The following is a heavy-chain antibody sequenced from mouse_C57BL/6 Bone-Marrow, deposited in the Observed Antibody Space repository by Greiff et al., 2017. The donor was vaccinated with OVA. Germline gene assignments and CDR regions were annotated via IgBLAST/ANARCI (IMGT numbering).Heavy chain of an antibody. V-gene: IGHV1-59*01. CDR2: IDPSDSYT. CDR3: ARSSYDFFDY. Sequence: QVQLQQPGAELVRPGTSVKLSCKASGYTFTSYWMHWVKQRPGHGLEWIGVIDPSDSYTNYNQKFKGKATLTVDTSSSTAYMQLSSLTSEDSAVYYCARSSYDFFDYWGQGTTLTVSS. J-gene: IGHJ2*01. CDR1: GYTFTSYW. D-gene: IGHD2-4*01.